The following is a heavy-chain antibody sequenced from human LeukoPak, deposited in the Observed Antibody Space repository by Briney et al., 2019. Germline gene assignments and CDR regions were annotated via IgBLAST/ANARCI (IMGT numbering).Heavy chain of an antibody. D-gene: IGHD3-22*01. J-gene: IGHJ4*02. CDR3: ATPLDYYDRSDSHQGGD. Sequence: PGGSLRLSCAASGFTFNSYWMNWVRQAPGKGLEWVANIKQDGSEKYYVDSVKGRFTISRDNAENSLYLQMNSLRAEDTAVYYCATPLDYYDRSDSHQGGDWGQGTLVTVSS. CDR1: GFTFNSYW. V-gene: IGHV3-7*03. CDR2: IKQDGSEK.